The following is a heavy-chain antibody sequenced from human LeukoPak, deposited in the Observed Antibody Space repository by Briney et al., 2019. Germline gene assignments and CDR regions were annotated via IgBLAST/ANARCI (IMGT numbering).Heavy chain of an antibody. CDR2: IYYSGST. V-gene: IGHV4-31*03. Sequence: SETLSLTCTVSGGSISSGGYYWSWIRQHPGKGLEWIGYIYYSGSTYYNPSLKSRVTISVDTSKNQFSLKLSSVTAADTAVYYCARIPSKSMNFDYWGQGTLVTVSS. CDR3: ARIPSKSMNFDY. J-gene: IGHJ4*02. D-gene: IGHD4-11*01. CDR1: GGSISSGGYY.